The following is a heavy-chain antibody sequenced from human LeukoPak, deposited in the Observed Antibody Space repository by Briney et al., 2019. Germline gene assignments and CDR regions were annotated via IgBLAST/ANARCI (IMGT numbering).Heavy chain of an antibody. CDR1: GFTFSSYE. CDR3: ARFVGATTSLVY. V-gene: IGHV3-48*03. D-gene: IGHD1-26*01. J-gene: IGHJ4*02. Sequence: GGSLRLSCAASGFTFSSYEMNWVRQAPGKGLEWVSYISSSGSTIYDADSVKGRFTISRDNAKNSLYLQMNSLRAEDTAVYYCARFVGATTSLVYWGQGTLVTVSS. CDR2: ISSSGSTI.